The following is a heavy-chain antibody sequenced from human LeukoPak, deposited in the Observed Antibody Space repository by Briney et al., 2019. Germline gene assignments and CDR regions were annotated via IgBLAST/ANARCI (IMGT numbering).Heavy chain of an antibody. CDR2: ISGSGGST. J-gene: IGHJ4*02. V-gene: IGHV3-23*01. CDR1: GFTFSDYY. D-gene: IGHD3-10*01. Sequence: PGGSLRLSCAASGFTFSDYYMSWVRQAPGKGLEWVSAISGSGGSTYYADSVKGRFTISRDNSKNTLYLQMNSLRAEDTAVYYCAKGAEALRGVITHFDYWGQGTLVTVSS. CDR3: AKGAEALRGVITHFDY.